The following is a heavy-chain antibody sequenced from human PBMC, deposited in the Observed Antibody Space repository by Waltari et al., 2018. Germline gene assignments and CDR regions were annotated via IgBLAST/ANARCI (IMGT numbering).Heavy chain of an antibody. Sequence: QVQLVQSGAEVKKPGSSVKVSCKASGGTFSSYAISWVRQAPGQGLEWMGGIIPIFGTVNDAQKFQGRVTITADEATSTAYMELSSLRSEDTAVYYCARDRRPYCSGGSCYSGDYWGQGTLVTVSS. V-gene: IGHV1-69*13. D-gene: IGHD2-15*01. CDR1: GGTFSSYA. J-gene: IGHJ4*02. CDR2: IIPIFGTV. CDR3: ARDRRPYCSGGSCYSGDY.